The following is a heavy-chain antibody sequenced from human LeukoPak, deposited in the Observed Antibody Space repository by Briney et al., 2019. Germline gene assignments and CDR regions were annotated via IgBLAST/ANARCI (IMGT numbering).Heavy chain of an antibody. CDR2: ISTYKGNT. Sequence: ASVKVSCKASGYTFTNYGITWVRQAPGQGLEWMGWISTYKGNTNYAQRLQGRVTMTTDTSTRTAYMELRSLRADETAVYYCATEGGWAPTDYGENVYWGQGTLVTVSS. V-gene: IGHV1-18*01. D-gene: IGHD4-17*01. CDR3: ATEGGWAPTDYGENVY. CDR1: GYTFTNYG. J-gene: IGHJ4*02.